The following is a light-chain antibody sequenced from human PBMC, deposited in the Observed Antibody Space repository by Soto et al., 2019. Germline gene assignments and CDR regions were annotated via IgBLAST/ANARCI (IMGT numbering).Light chain of an antibody. J-gene: IGKJ1*01. CDR1: QRIDRY. CDR3: QQYKDAAWT. V-gene: IGKV1-5*01. CDR2: DAS. Sequence: DIQLTQSPSTLSASVGDRVTVTCRASQRIDRYLAWYQQKPGKVPKLLVYDASTLEGGVPSSFSGSGSATEFILTISSLQPDDFATYYCQQYKDAAWTFGQGTRVEIK.